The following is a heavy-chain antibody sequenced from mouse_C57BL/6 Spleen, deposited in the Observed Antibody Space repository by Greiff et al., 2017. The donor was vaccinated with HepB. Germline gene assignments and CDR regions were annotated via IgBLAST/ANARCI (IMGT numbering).Heavy chain of an antibody. Sequence: EVKLMESGGGLVKPGGSLKLSCAASGFTFSDYGMHWVRQAPEKGLEWVAYISSGSSTIYYADTVKGRFTISRDNAKNTLFLQMTSLRSEDTAMYYCARRNYDYSYAMDYWGQGTSVTVSS. CDR2: ISSGSSTI. CDR1: GFTFSDYG. D-gene: IGHD2-4*01. J-gene: IGHJ4*01. CDR3: ARRNYDYSYAMDY. V-gene: IGHV5-17*01.